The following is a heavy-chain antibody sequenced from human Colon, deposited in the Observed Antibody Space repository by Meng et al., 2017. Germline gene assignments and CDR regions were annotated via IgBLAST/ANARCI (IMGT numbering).Heavy chain of an antibody. CDR2: IYSGGSI. CDR1: GFPIRDYF. V-gene: IGHV3-66*01. Sequence: VGESGGGLVKPGGALRLSCAASGFPIRDYFMSWFRQAPGKGLQWVSIIYSGGSIYHADSVKGRFTISRDNSKNTLHLQMNSLRAEDTAVYYCARNSGSYPYYFDYWGQGALVTVSS. D-gene: IGHD1-26*01. J-gene: IGHJ4*02. CDR3: ARNSGSYPYYFDY.